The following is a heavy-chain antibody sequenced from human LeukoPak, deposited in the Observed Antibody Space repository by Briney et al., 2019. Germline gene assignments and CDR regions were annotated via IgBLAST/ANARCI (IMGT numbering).Heavy chain of an antibody. J-gene: IGHJ4*02. CDR1: GLSFSGYW. V-gene: IGHV3-74*01. CDR3: TIHQDF. D-gene: IGHD3-3*01. CDR2: ISSDGSTT. Sequence: GGSLRLSCAASGLSFSGYWMPWVRQAPGKGLMWVSRISSDGSTTDYAASVKGRFTISRDNAKNTVYLQMNSLRAEDMAVYYCTIHQDFWGQGALVTVSS.